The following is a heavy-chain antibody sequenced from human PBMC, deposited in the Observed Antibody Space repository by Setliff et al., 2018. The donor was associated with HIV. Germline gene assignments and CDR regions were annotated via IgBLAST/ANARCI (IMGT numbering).Heavy chain of an antibody. V-gene: IGHV1-2*02. D-gene: IGHD3-22*01. Sequence: ASVKVSCKASGYTFTSYGISWVRQAPGQGLEWMGWINPKNGGTNYAQKFQGRVTMTRDTSISTAYMELSRLRSDDTAVYYCARGMDYYDTSGYYQYYFDYWGQGTLVTVSS. CDR2: INPKNGGT. J-gene: IGHJ4*02. CDR1: GYTFTSYG. CDR3: ARGMDYYDTSGYYQYYFDY.